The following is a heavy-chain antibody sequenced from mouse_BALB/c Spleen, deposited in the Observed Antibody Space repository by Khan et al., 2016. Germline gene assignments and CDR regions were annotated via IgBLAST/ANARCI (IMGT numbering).Heavy chain of an antibody. CDR2: INPDSSTI. Sequence: EVKLLESGGGLVQPGGSLKLSCAASGFDFSRYWMSWVRQAPGKGLEWIGEINPDSSTINYMPSLKDKFIISRDNAKNTLYLQMSKVRYEDTALYYCARRGYYFSMDYWGQGTSVTVSS. J-gene: IGHJ4*01. V-gene: IGHV4-1*02. D-gene: IGHD1-1*01. CDR3: ARRGYYFSMDY. CDR1: GFDFSRYW.